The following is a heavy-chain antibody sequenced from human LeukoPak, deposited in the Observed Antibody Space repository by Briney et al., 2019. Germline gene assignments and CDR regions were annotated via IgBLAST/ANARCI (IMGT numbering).Heavy chain of an antibody. D-gene: IGHD1-1*01. CDR2: IRSKAYGETA. Sequence: GGSLRLSCKASGFTFGDYAMSWICQAPGKGLEWVGFIRSKAYGETADYAASVKGRFTISRDDSKAIAYLQMNSLKTEDTAVYHCTRDRGAYNLYDYWGQGTLVTVSS. CDR3: TRDRGAYNLYDY. CDR1: GFTFGDYA. J-gene: IGHJ4*02. V-gene: IGHV3-49*03.